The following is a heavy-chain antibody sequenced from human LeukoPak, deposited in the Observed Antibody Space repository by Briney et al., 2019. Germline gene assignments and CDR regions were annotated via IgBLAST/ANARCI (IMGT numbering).Heavy chain of an antibody. Sequence: GESLRLSCETSGFILKNYWMSWLRRAPGKGLEWVSRNNYDGSTAMYAESVKGRFTISRDNARGTLYLQMNSLRVDDTAVYYCAKSDWFDPGGRGILVTVSS. V-gene: IGHV3-74*03. J-gene: IGHJ5*02. CDR3: AKSDWFDP. CDR1: GFILKNYW. CDR2: NNYDGSTA.